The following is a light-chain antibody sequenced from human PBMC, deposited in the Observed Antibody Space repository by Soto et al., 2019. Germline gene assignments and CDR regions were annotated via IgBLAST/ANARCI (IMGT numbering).Light chain of an antibody. CDR1: SSDVGRYNY. V-gene: IGLV2-14*01. J-gene: IGLJ2*01. Sequence: QSALTQPASVSGSPGQSITISCTGTSSDVGRYNYVSWYQQHPGKAPKLMIYGVSNRPSGVSNRFSGSNSGITASLTISGLQAEDESDYYCSAYTSSTTVIFGGGTKLTVL. CDR2: GVS. CDR3: SAYTSSTTVI.